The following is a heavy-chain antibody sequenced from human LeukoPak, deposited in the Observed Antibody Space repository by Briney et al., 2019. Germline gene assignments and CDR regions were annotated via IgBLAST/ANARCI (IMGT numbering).Heavy chain of an antibody. CDR3: ARLRDSSWFLDC. J-gene: IGHJ4*02. CDR1: EYSFTSYW. D-gene: IGHD6-13*01. Sequence: LGESLKISWKGSEYSFTSYWIGWVRQMPGKGLEWMGIIYPGDSDTRYSPSFQGQVTISADKSISTAYLQWSSLKASDTAMYYCARLRDSSWFLDCWGQGALVTVSS. V-gene: IGHV5-51*01. CDR2: IYPGDSDT.